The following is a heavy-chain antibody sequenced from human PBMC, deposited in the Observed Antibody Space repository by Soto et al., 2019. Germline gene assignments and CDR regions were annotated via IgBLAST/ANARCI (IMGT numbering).Heavy chain of an antibody. CDR1: GGSFSGYY. CDR2: INHSGST. J-gene: IGHJ4*02. CDR3: ARGFLMATAHYNDY. D-gene: IGHD5-18*01. V-gene: IGHV4-34*01. Sequence: PSETLSLTCAVYGGSFSGYYWSWIRQPPGKGLEWIGEINHSGSTNYNPSLKSRVTISVDTSKNQFSLKLSSVTAADTAVYYCARGFLMATAHYNDYWGQGTLVTVSS.